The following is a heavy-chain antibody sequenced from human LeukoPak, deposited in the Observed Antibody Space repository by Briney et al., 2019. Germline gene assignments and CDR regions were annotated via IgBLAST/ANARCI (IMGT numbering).Heavy chain of an antibody. D-gene: IGHD6-19*01. CDR1: GFTFSSHW. CDR2: INSDGSGT. V-gene: IGHV3-74*01. CDR3: ARASSGWYSRRYYFDY. J-gene: IGHJ4*02. Sequence: PGGSLRLSCAASGFTFSSHWMHWVRQAPGKGLVWVSRINSDGSGTIYADSVKGRFTISRDNAKNSLYLQMNSLRAEDTAVYYCARASSGWYSRRYYFDYWGQGTLVTVSS.